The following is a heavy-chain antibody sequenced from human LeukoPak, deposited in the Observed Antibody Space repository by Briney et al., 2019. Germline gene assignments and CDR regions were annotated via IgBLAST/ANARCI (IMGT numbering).Heavy chain of an antibody. D-gene: IGHD6-19*01. CDR3: ARAVYSSGWYPFNY. CDR2: IYYSGST. V-gene: IGHV4-39*07. Sequence: PSETLSLTCTVSGGSISSSSDYWGWIRQPPGKGLEWIGSIYYSGSTYYNPSLKSRVTMSVDTSKNQFSLKLSSVTAADTAVYYCARAVYSSGWYPFNYWGQGTLVTVFS. CDR1: GGSISSSSDY. J-gene: IGHJ4*02.